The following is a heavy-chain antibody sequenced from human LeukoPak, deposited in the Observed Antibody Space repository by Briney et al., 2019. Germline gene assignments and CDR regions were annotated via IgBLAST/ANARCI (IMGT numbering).Heavy chain of an antibody. CDR2: IHDSGST. D-gene: IGHD3-10*01. CDR1: GGSISSGDYH. Sequence: SETLSLTCTVSGGSISSGDYHWNWIRQSLGKGLEWIGFIHDSGSTYYNPSLKSRVTMSRDMSKNQFSLMLSSVTAADTAVYYCARGFGSGSYYYGWFDPWGQGTLVTVSS. J-gene: IGHJ5*02. CDR3: ARGFGSGSYYYGWFDP. V-gene: IGHV4-30-4*01.